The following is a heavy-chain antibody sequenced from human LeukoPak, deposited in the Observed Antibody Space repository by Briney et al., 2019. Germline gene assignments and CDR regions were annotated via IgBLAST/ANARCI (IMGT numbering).Heavy chain of an antibody. D-gene: IGHD1-26*01. J-gene: IGHJ4*02. CDR1: GFTFSSYA. CDR3: AKHATNGNDY. V-gene: IGHV3-23*01. CDR2: ISGSGGST. Sequence: GGSLTLSCAASGFTFSSYAMSWIRQAPGKGLEWVSAISGSGGSTYYADSVKGRFTISRDNSKNTLYLQMNSLSAEDTAVYYCAKHATNGNDYWGQGTLVTVSS.